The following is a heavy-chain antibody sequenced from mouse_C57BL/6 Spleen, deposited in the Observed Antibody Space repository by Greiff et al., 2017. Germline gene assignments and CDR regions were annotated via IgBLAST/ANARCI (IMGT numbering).Heavy chain of an antibody. CDR3: ARGSYYYGSSTWFAY. Sequence: VQLQQPGAELVRPGTSVKLSCKASGYTFTSYWMHWVKQRPGQGLEWIGVIDPSDSYTNYNQKFKGKATLTVDTSSSTAYMQLSSLTSEDSAVYYCARGSYYYGSSTWFAYWGQGTLVTVSA. V-gene: IGHV1-59*01. J-gene: IGHJ3*01. CDR2: IDPSDSYT. D-gene: IGHD1-1*01. CDR1: GYTFTSYW.